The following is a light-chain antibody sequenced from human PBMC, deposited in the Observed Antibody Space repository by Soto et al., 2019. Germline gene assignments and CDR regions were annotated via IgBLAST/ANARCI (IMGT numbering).Light chain of an antibody. CDR1: QSISSW. CDR3: QQYNSYSWT. J-gene: IGKJ1*01. CDR2: KAS. V-gene: IGKV1-5*03. Sequence: DIQMTQSPSTLSASVGDRVTITCRASQSISSWVAWYQQRPGKVPKLLIYKASSLESGVPSRFSGSGSGTDFTLTIRSLQPDDFGTYYCQQYNSYSWTFGQGTKVEIK.